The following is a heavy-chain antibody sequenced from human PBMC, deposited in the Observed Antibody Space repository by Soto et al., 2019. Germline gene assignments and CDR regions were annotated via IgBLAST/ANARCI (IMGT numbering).Heavy chain of an antibody. J-gene: IGHJ4*02. D-gene: IGHD3-10*01. CDR2: IKSKTDGGTS. CDR3: TAAMAD. CDR1: GFTFGNAG. Sequence: EVELVESGGGLVKPGGSLRLSCAASGFTFGNAGMNWVRQAPGKGLEWVGRIKSKTDGGTSDYGASVKGRVTISRDDSRHTMYLQMDRLEIEDTAIYYCTAAMADWGQGTLVTVSS. V-gene: IGHV3-15*07.